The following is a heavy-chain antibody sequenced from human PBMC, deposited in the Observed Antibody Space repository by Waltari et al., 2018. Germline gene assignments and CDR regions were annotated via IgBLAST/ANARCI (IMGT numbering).Heavy chain of an antibody. CDR2: IYYSGST. D-gene: IGHD2-21*01. Sequence: QVQLQESGPGLVKPSETLSLTCTVSGGSISSYYWSWIRQPPGKGLEWIGYIYYSGSTNYNPALKSRVTISVDTSKNQFSLKLSSVTAADTAVYYCARDDSLDYWGQGTTVTVSS. CDR3: ARDDSLDY. J-gene: IGHJ4*03. V-gene: IGHV4-59*01. CDR1: GGSISSYY.